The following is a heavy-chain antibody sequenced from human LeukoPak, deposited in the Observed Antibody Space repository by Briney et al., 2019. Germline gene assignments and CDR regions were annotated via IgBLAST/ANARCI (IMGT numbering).Heavy chain of an antibody. J-gene: IGHJ3*02. CDR1: GYTFTSYD. D-gene: IGHD2-21*02. CDR3: ARTSVTRDAFDI. Sequence: ASVKVSCKASGYTFTSYDINWVRQAAGQGLEWMEWMNPNSGNTGYAQKFQGRVTMTRNASISTAYMELSSLRSEDTAVYYCARTSVTRDAFDIWGQGTMVTVSS. V-gene: IGHV1-8*01. CDR2: MNPNSGNT.